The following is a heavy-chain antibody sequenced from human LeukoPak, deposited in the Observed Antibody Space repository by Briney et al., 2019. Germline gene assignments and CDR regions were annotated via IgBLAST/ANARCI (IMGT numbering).Heavy chain of an antibody. Sequence: SETLFLTCTVSGYSISSGYYWGWIRQPPGKGLEWIGSIYHSGSTYYNPSLKSRVTISVDTSKNQFSLKLSSVTAADTAVYYCARLYGPLYYFDYWGQGTLVTVSS. CDR2: IYHSGST. CDR3: ARLYGPLYYFDY. J-gene: IGHJ4*02. D-gene: IGHD4-17*01. CDR1: GYSISSGYY. V-gene: IGHV4-38-2*02.